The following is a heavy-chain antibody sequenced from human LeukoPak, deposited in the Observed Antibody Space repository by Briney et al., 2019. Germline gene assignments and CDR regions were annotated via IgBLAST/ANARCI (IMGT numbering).Heavy chain of an antibody. CDR1: GFTFNNYA. J-gene: IGHJ3*02. CDR2: VSGSGGST. V-gene: IGHV3-23*01. CDR3: ARDRVRREYSDSSGYRPDAFDI. D-gene: IGHD3-22*01. Sequence: GGSLRLSCAASGFTFNNYAMSWVRQAPGKGLEWVSVVSGSGGSTYYADSVKGRFTISRDNSKNTLYLQMNSLRAEDTAVYYCARDRVRREYSDSSGYRPDAFDIWGQGTMVTVSS.